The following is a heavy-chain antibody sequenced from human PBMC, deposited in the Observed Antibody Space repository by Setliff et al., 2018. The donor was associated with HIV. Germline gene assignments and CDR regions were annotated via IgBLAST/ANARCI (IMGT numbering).Heavy chain of an antibody. D-gene: IGHD3-3*01. Sequence: SETLSLTCNVSGGSINSYYWTWIRQPPGKALEWIGYIYYTGNTNYNPSLKSRVTMSLDTSKNQFSLELTSVTAADTAVYYCAREAPSEPTRYYNFWSGYPDWFDPWGQGTLVTVSS. CDR2: IYYTGNT. J-gene: IGHJ5*02. CDR3: AREAPSEPTRYYNFWSGYPDWFDP. V-gene: IGHV4-59*12. CDR1: GGSINSYY.